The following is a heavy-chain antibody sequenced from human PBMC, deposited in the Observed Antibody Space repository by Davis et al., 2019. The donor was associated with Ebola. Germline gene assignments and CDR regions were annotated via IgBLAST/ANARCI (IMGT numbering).Heavy chain of an antibody. Sequence: PGGSLRLSCAASGFTFSSYSMNWVRQAPGKGLEWVSSISSSSSYIYYADSVKGRFTISRDNAKNSLYLQMNSLRAEDTAVYYCARDKGPERITIFGAINWFDPWGQGTLVTVSS. D-gene: IGHD3-3*01. CDR1: GFTFSSYS. CDR3: ARDKGPERITIFGAINWFDP. V-gene: IGHV3-21*01. CDR2: ISSSSSYI. J-gene: IGHJ5*02.